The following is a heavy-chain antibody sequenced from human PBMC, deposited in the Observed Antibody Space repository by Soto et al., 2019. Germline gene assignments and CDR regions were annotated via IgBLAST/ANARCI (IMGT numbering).Heavy chain of an antibody. V-gene: IGHV3-23*01. Sequence: EVQLLESGGGLVQPGGSLRLSCAASGFTFSSYAMSWVRQAPGKGLEWVSAISGSGGSTYYADSVKGRFTISRDNSKNSLYLQMNSLGAEDTAVYYCAKDRQLLHPEYSDYWGQGTLVTVSS. CDR3: AKDRQLLHPEYSDY. CDR1: GFTFSSYA. J-gene: IGHJ4*02. D-gene: IGHD2-2*01. CDR2: ISGSGGST.